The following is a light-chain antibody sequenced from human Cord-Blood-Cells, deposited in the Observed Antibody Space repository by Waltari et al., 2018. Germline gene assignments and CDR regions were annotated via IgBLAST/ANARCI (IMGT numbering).Light chain of an antibody. CDR3: QQYNSYST. V-gene: IGKV1-5*03. CDR1: QSISSW. CDR2: KAP. Sequence: DIQMTQSPSTLSASVGDRVPITCRASQSISSWLAWYQQKPGKAPKLLIYKAPSLESGVPSRFSGSGSGTEFTLTISSLQPDDFATYYCQQYNSYSTFGQGTKVEIK. J-gene: IGKJ1*01.